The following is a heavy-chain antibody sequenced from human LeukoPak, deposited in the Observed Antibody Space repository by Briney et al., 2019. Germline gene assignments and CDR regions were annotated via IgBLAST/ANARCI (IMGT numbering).Heavy chain of an antibody. V-gene: IGHV3-7*01. CDR1: GFTFSSYW. CDR2: IKQDGSEK. CDR3: ARVEYCSGGSCYWFDY. Sequence: GGSLRLSCAASGFTFSSYWMSWVRHAPGNGLEWVANIKQDGSEKYYVDSVKGRFTISRDNAKNSLYLQMNSLRAEDTAVYYCARVEYCSGGSCYWFDYWGQGTLVTVSS. J-gene: IGHJ4*02. D-gene: IGHD2-15*01.